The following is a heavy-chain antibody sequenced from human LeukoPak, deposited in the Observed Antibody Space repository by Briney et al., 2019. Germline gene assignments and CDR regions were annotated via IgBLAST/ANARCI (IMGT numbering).Heavy chain of an antibody. CDR3: ARRVSREDYYDT. CDR1: GGSISSDNYY. CDR2: IHYTGSA. J-gene: IGHJ4*02. Sequence: PSETLSLTCTVSGGSISSDNYYWDWTRQPPGKGLEWIGTIHYTGSAYYNPSLKSRVTISVDTSKNQFSLKLTSVTAADTAMYYCARRVSREDYYDTWGQGTLVTVSS. V-gene: IGHV4-39*07. D-gene: IGHD3-22*01.